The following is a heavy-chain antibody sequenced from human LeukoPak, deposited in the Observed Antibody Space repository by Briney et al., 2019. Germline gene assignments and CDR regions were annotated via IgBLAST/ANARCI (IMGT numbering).Heavy chain of an antibody. CDR3: TRDRGGSPTDVFDY. D-gene: IGHD2-15*01. J-gene: IGHJ4*02. CDR1: WPTLCKTA. CDR2: ITDVGDI. V-gene: IGHV3-23*01. Sequence: WGAPRLSFAAPWPTLCKTALTLGRQGPGEGLGWGSTITDVGDIFYTYSVRGRFTISRDNSKNTVYMQMDGLRAEDTAVYYCTRDRGGSPTDVFDYWGQGTLVTVSS.